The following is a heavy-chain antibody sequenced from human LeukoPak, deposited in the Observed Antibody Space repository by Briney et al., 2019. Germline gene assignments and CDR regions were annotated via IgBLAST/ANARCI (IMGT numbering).Heavy chain of an antibody. CDR1: GGSFSGYY. CDR2: INHSGST. Sequence: SETLSPTCAVYGGSFSGYYWSWIRQPPGKGLEWIGEINHSGSTDYNPSLKSRVTISVDTSKNQFSLKLSSVTAADTAVYYCARGRTPGTIGSGYYYYYYGMDVWGQGTTVTVSS. J-gene: IGHJ6*02. CDR3: ARGRTPGTIGSGYYYYYYGMDV. D-gene: IGHD3-22*01. V-gene: IGHV4-34*01.